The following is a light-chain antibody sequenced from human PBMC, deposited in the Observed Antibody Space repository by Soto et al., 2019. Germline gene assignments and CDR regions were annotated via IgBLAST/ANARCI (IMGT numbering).Light chain of an antibody. J-gene: IGKJ5*01. CDR2: DAS. Sequence: EIVLTQSQATLSLSPGERATLSCRASQSVSSYLAWYQQKPGQAPRLLIYDASNRATGIPARFSGSGSGTEFTLTVSSLQSEDFAVYYCQQYNNWPITFGQGTRLEIK. V-gene: IGKV3-11*01. CDR3: QQYNNWPIT. CDR1: QSVSSY.